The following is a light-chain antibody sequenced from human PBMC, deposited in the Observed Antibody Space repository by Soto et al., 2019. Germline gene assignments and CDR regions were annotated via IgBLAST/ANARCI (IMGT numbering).Light chain of an antibody. Sequence: QSALTQPRSVSGSPGQSVIISCTGTSNDVGRYNFVSWYRQHPGQAPQPSLYDVIKRPSGVPDRFSGSKSGNTASLTISGLQSEDEADYYCCSYGDTYGQVFGGGTKLTVL. J-gene: IGLJ3*02. CDR1: SNDVGRYNF. CDR3: CSYGDTYGQV. V-gene: IGLV2-11*01. CDR2: DVI.